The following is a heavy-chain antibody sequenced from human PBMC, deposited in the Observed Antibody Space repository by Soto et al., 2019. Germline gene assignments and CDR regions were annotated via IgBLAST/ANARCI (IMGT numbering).Heavy chain of an antibody. CDR3: AKNGCGGDCYSSVAGNWFDP. J-gene: IGHJ5*02. CDR2: ISGSGVST. V-gene: IGHV3-23*01. Sequence: GGSLRLSCVASGFTFSGNVMSWVRQAPGKGLEWISIISGSGVSTYYADSVKGRFTISRDNSNNTLYLQMHSLTAADTAVYYCAKNGCGGDCYSSVAGNWFDPWGQGTLVTVSS. D-gene: IGHD2-21*02. CDR1: GFTFSGNV.